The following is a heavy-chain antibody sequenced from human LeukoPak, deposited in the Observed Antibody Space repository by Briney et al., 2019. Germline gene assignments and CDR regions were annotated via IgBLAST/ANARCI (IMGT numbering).Heavy chain of an antibody. J-gene: IGHJ6*02. Sequence: SVKVSCKASGGTFSSYAISWVRQAPGQGLEWMGGIIPIFGIANYAQKFQGRVTITADESTSTAYMELSSLRSEDTAVYYCATVRGYSSGWYAHYYGMDVWGQGTTVTVSS. CDR1: GGTFSSYA. D-gene: IGHD6-19*01. V-gene: IGHV1-69*01. CDR2: IIPIFGIA. CDR3: ATVRGYSSGWYAHYYGMDV.